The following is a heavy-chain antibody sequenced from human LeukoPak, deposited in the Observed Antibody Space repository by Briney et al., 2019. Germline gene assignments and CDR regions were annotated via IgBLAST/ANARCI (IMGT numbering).Heavy chain of an antibody. J-gene: IGHJ5*02. Sequence: SSETLSLTCAVYGGSFSGYYWSWIRQPPGKGLEWIGEINHSGSTNYNPSLKSRVTISVDTSKNQFSLKLSSVTAADTAVYYCARGVQLARFDPWGQGTLVTVSS. V-gene: IGHV4-34*01. CDR2: INHSGST. CDR3: ARGVQLARFDP. D-gene: IGHD6-13*01. CDR1: GGSFSGYY.